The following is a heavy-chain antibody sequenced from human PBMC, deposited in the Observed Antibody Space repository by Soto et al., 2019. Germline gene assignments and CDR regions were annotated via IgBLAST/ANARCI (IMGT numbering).Heavy chain of an antibody. CDR2: INHSGST. D-gene: IGHD6-19*01. Sequence: SETLSLTCAVYGGSFIGYYWSWIRQPPGKGLEWIGEINHSGSTNYNPSLKSRVTISVDTSKNQFSLKLSSVTAADTAVYYCARGRGLGYSSGWYDGYWFDPWGQGILVT. CDR1: GGSFIGYY. J-gene: IGHJ5*02. V-gene: IGHV4-34*01. CDR3: ARGRGLGYSSGWYDGYWFDP.